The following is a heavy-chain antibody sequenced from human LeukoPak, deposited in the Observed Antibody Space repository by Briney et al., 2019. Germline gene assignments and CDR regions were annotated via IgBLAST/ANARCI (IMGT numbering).Heavy chain of an antibody. CDR3: ARGIVVGDAFDI. J-gene: IGHJ3*02. CDR1: GYTFISYG. V-gene: IGHV1-2*02. Sequence: GASVKVSCKASGYTFISYGISWVRQAPGQGLEWMGWINPNSGGTNYAQKFQGRVTMTRDTSISTAYMELSRLRSDDTAVYYCARGIVVGDAFDIWGQGTMVTVSS. CDR2: INPNSGGT. D-gene: IGHD3-22*01.